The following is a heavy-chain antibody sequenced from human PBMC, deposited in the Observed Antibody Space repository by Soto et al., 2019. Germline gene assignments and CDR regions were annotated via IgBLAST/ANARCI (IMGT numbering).Heavy chain of an antibody. CDR2: ISGSGGSA. Sequence: EVQLLESGGGLVQPGGSLRLSCAASGFTFSSYAMSWVRQPPGKGLEWVSGISGSGGSAYYADSVEGRFTISRDNSKNTLYLHMKSRRAEDAAVYYCGGGGQGVCYYYAMDVWGQGTKVTVSS. D-gene: IGHD2-8*01. V-gene: IGHV3-23*01. CDR3: GGGGQGVCYYYAMDV. J-gene: IGHJ6*02. CDR1: GFTFSSYA.